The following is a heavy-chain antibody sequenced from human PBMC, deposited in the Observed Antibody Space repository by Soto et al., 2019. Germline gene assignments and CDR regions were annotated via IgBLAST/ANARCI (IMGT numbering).Heavy chain of an antibody. CDR2: IYYSGST. J-gene: IGHJ6*02. Sequence: SETLSLTCTVSGGSISSYYWSWIRQPPGKGLEWIGYIYYSGSTNYNPSLKSRVTISVDTSKNQFSLKLSSVTAADTAVYYCARADGSYYYGTDVWGQGTTVTVSS. V-gene: IGHV4-59*01. D-gene: IGHD3-10*01. CDR3: ARADGSYYYGTDV. CDR1: GGSISSYY.